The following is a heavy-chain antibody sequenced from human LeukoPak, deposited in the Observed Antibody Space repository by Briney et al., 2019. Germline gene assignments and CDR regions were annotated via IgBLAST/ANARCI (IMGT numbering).Heavy chain of an antibody. J-gene: IGHJ4*02. D-gene: IGHD1-26*01. CDR2: INPSGGST. CDR1: GYTFTSYY. Sequence: ASVKVSCKASGYTFTSYYIHWVRQAPGQGLEWMGVINPSGGSTSYAQKFQGRVTMTRDTSTSTVYMEVSSLRSEDTAVYYCARDPPLVSSGSYYAAYYFDYWGQGTLVTVSS. CDR3: ARDPPLVSSGSYYAAYYFDY. V-gene: IGHV1-46*01.